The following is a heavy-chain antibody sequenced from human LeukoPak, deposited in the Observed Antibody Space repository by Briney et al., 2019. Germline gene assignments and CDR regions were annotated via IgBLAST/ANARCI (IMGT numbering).Heavy chain of an antibody. CDR2: ISSSSSYI. Sequence: GGSLRLSCAASGFAFSSYSMYWVRQAPGKGLEWVSSISSSSSYIYYADSVKGRFTISRDNAKNSLYLQMNSLRAEDTAVYYCARGGSRSGWSYYFDYWGQGTLVTVSS. V-gene: IGHV3-21*01. CDR1: GFAFSSYS. J-gene: IGHJ4*02. CDR3: ARGGSRSGWSYYFDY. D-gene: IGHD6-19*01.